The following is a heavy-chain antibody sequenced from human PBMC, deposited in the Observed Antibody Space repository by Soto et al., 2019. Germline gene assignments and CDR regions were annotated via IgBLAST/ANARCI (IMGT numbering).Heavy chain of an antibody. Sequence: QVQLVQSGAEVKKPGSSVKVSCKASGGTFSSYAISWVRQAPGQGLEWMGGIIPIFGTANYAQKFQGRVMITADESTSTAYMELSSLRSEDTAVYYCASGGLGIVVVPAAIKGGYFQHWGQGTLVTVSS. J-gene: IGHJ1*01. CDR2: IIPIFGTA. V-gene: IGHV1-69*01. CDR3: ASGGLGIVVVPAAIKGGYFQH. D-gene: IGHD2-2*02. CDR1: GGTFSSYA.